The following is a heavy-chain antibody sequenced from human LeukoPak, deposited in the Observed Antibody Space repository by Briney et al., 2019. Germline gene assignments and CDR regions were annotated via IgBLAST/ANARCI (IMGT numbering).Heavy chain of an antibody. D-gene: IGHD1-1*01. CDR2: IYFSGST. V-gene: IGHV4-59*06. CDR3: ARDRVTTNWFDP. Sequence: TSSETLSLTCTVSGGSISSYYWSWIRQPAGKGLEWIGYIYFSGSTSYNPSLKSRVTISLDTSKNQFSLKLTSVTAADTAVYYCARDRVTTNWFDPWGQGTLVTVSP. CDR1: GGSISSYY. J-gene: IGHJ5*02.